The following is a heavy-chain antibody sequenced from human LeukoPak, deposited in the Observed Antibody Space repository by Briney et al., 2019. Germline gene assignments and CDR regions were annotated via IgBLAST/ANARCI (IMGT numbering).Heavy chain of an antibody. CDR2: ISYDGSNK. CDR1: GFTFDDYA. V-gene: IGHV3-30-3*01. Sequence: GGSLRLSCAASGFTFDDYAMHWVRQAPGKGLEWVAVISYDGSNKYYADSVKGRFTISRDNSKNTLYLQMNSLRAEDTAVYYCARGSGYCSSTSCYRNHYYYYGMDVWGQGTTVTVSS. CDR3: ARGSGYCSSTSCYRNHYYYYGMDV. J-gene: IGHJ6*02. D-gene: IGHD2-2*03.